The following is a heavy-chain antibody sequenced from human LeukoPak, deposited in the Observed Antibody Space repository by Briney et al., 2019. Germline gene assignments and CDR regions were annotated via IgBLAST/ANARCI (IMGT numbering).Heavy chain of an antibody. Sequence: QPGRSLRLSCAASGFTFRSYGMHWVRQAPGKGLEWVAVISYDGSNTYYADSVKDRFTISRDNSKNTLYLQMNSLRAEDTAVYYCVFPPGYDSSASNTSEAFDIWGQGTLVTVSS. CDR2: ISYDGSNT. CDR1: GFTFRSYG. V-gene: IGHV3-30*03. J-gene: IGHJ3*02. CDR3: VFPPGYDSSASNTSEAFDI. D-gene: IGHD3-22*01.